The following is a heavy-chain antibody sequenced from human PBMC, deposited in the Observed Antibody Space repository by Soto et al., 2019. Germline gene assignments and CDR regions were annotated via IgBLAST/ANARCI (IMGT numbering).Heavy chain of an antibody. CDR2: IIPIFGTA. CDR1: GYTFTSYD. CDR3: ARDDSGFSGSHYIDYFNY. V-gene: IGHV1-69*06. Sequence: SVKVSCKASGYTFTSYDINWVRQATGQGLEWMGGIIPIFGTANYAQNFQGRVTITADKSTGTAYMQLSSLTSEDTAVYYCARDDSGFSGSHYIDYFNYWGQGALVTSPQ. J-gene: IGHJ4*02. D-gene: IGHD1-26*01.